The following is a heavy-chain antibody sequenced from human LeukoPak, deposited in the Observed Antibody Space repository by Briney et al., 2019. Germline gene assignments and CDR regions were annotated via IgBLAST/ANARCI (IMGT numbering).Heavy chain of an antibody. CDR1: GYSISSGYY. CDR2: NYHSGST. V-gene: IGHV4-38-2*01. Sequence: SESLSLTCAVSGYSISSGYYRGWSRPPPGKGVGRVGSNYHSGSTYYKQSLKGRVTITIDTSINPFSMELSTVSAADTAVYYCARASGLSGSSCGAWGAIFYGWGQRTLVTVS. J-gene: IGHJ1*01. CDR3: ARASGLSGSSCGAWGAIFYG. D-gene: IGHD2-15*01.